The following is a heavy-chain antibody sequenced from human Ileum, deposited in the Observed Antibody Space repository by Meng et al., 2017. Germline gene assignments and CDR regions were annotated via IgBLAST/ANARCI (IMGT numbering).Heavy chain of an antibody. D-gene: IGHD3-22*01. CDR3: ARGHYYERPPGAFDI. J-gene: IGHJ3*02. Sequence: SVKVPCKASDYTFLSYGITWVRQAPGQGLEWMGWINPKIGYIEYAQKFQGRVTLTTDTSTSTSYMELRSLRSDDTAVYYCARGHYYERPPGAFDIWGQGTMVTVSS. CDR1: DYTFLSYG. V-gene: IGHV1-18*01. CDR2: INPKIGYI.